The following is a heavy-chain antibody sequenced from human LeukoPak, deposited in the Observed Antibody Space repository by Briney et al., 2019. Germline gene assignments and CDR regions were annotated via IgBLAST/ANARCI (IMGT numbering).Heavy chain of an antibody. CDR2: ISPSGGTT. D-gene: IGHD6-19*01. CDR1: GYTFTNHY. J-gene: IGHJ4*02. V-gene: IGHV1-46*01. Sequence: GASVKVSCKASGYTFTNHYIQWVRQAPGQGLEWMGTISPSGGTTTYAQKFQDRVTMTRDTSTNTVYMELYSLRSEDTAVLFCARDSSYWSLDCWGQGTLVTVSS. CDR3: ARDSSYWSLDC.